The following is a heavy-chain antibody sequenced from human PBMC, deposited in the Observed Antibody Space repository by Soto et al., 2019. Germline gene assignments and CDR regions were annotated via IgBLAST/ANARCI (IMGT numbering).Heavy chain of an antibody. CDR1: GYTFPSYY. V-gene: IGHV1-46*01. CDR3: ARDSEKLLFGELSRPDYGMDV. J-gene: IGHJ6*02. Sequence: ASVKVSCKASGYTFPSYYMHWVRQAPAQGLEWMGIINPSGGSTSYAQKFQGRVTMTRDTSTSTVYMELGSLRSEDTAVYYCARDSEKLLFGELSRPDYGMDVWGQGTTVTVSS. D-gene: IGHD3-10*01. CDR2: INPSGGST.